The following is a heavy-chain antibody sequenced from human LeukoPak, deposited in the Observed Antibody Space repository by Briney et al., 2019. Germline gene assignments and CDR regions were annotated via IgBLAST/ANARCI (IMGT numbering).Heavy chain of an antibody. D-gene: IGHD5-12*01. Sequence: SETLSLTCTVSGGSISSSSYYWGWIRQPPGKGLEWIGSIYYSGSIYYNPSLKSRVTISVDTSKNQFSLKLSSVTAADTAVYYCARRYSGYDYLNWFDPWGQGTLVTVSS. CDR1: GGSISSSSYY. V-gene: IGHV4-39*01. CDR3: ARRYSGYDYLNWFDP. CDR2: IYYSGSI. J-gene: IGHJ5*02.